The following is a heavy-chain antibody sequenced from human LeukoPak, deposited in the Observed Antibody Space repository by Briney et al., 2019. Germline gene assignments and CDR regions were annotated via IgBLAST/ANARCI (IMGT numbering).Heavy chain of an antibody. CDR2: IHSSEST. D-gene: IGHD3-22*01. CDR1: GGSISSGGYY. V-gene: IGHV4-31*03. J-gene: IGHJ4*02. Sequence: KTSETLSLTCTVYGGSISSGGYYWSWPRHHPGKGLEWIGYIHSSESTYHNLSLKSRVTISGHTSKNQFSLKLSSVTAADTAVYYCGRGPDYYDSSGYYWYFDYWGEGTLVTVSS. CDR3: GRGPDYYDSSGYYWYFDY.